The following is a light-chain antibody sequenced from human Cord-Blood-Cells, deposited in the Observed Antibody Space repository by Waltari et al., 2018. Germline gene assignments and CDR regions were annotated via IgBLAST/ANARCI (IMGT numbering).Light chain of an antibody. CDR1: HIGSNS. J-gene: IGLJ1*01. CDR3: QVWDSSSDHYV. CDR2: DDS. Sequence: SYVLTQPPSVSVAPGKTARITGGGNHIGSNSVHWYQQKPGQAPVLVVYDDSDRPTGIPERFSGSNSGNTATLTISRVEAGDEADYYCQVWDSSSDHYVFGTGTKVTVL. V-gene: IGLV3-21*03.